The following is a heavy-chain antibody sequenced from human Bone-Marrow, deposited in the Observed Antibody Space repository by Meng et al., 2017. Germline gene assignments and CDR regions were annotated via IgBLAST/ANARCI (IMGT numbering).Heavy chain of an antibody. CDR2: INTDGTTT. V-gene: IGHV3-74*01. J-gene: IGHJ4*02. Sequence: GESLKISCAASGFTFSSYWMHWVRQTPGKGLVWVSRINTDGTTTTYADSVKGRFTISRDNAKNTLYLQMNSLRGEDTAVYYCARDGAGRGGYWGQGTLVTVSS. CDR3: ARDGAGRGGY. D-gene: IGHD1-26*01. CDR1: GFTFSSYW.